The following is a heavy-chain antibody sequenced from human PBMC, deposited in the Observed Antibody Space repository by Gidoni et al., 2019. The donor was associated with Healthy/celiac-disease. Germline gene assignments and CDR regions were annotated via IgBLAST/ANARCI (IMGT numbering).Heavy chain of an antibody. J-gene: IGHJ6*02. CDR2: IYHSGST. CDR1: GGSISSSNW. CDR3: ARFRVTMIVVVGEDYYGMDV. V-gene: IGHV4-4*02. D-gene: IGHD3-22*01. Sequence: QVQLQESGPGLVKPSVTLSLTCAVSGGSISSSNWWSWVRQPPGKGLEWIGEIYHSGSTNYNPSLKSRVTISVDKSKNQFSLKLSSVTAADTAVYYCARFRVTMIVVVGEDYYGMDVWGQGTTVTVSS.